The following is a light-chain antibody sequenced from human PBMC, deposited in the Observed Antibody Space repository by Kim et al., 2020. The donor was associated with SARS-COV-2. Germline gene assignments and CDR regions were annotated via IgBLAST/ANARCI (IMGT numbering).Light chain of an antibody. CDR3: QAWDSSTYV. V-gene: IGLV3-1*01. CDR2: QDN. Sequence: SYELTQPPSVSVSPGQTASITCSGDKLGDTYACWYQQKPGQSPVLVIYQDNKRPSGIPERFSGSNSGNTATLIISGTQAMDEADYYCQAWDSSTYVFGTG. J-gene: IGLJ1*01. CDR1: KLGDTY.